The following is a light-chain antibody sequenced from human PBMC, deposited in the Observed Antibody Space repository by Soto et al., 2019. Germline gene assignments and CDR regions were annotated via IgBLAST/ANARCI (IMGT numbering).Light chain of an antibody. V-gene: IGLV1-44*01. CDR2: NNN. CDR1: GSNIGSNT. CDR3: AAWDDSLSGYV. J-gene: IGLJ1*01. Sequence: QSVLTQPPSASETPGQRVSNSCSGSGSNIGSNTVHWYQQLPGTAPKPLMYNNNQRPSGVPDRFSGSKSGTSASLAISGPQSEDEADYYCAAWDDSLSGYVFGTGTKLTVL.